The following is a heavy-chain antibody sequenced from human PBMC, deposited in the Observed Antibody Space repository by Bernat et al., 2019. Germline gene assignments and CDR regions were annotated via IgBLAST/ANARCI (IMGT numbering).Heavy chain of an antibody. J-gene: IGHJ4*02. CDR2: ISSSSSYT. CDR1: GFTFSDYY. V-gene: IGHV3-11*05. Sequence: QVQLVESGGGLVKPGGSLRLSCAASGFTFSDYYMSWIRQAPGKGLEWVSYISSSSSYTHYADSVKGRFTISRDNAKNSLYLQMNSLRAEDTSVYYCARDRLHYDILTGYYLFDYWGQGTLVTVSS. D-gene: IGHD3-9*01. CDR3: ARDRLHYDILTGYYLFDY.